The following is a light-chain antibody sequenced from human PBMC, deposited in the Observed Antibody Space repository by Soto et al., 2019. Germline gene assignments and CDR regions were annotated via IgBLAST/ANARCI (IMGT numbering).Light chain of an antibody. CDR1: TSNIGSNY. V-gene: IGLV1-47*01. CDR3: AAWDDSLSGFVV. J-gene: IGLJ2*01. CDR2: RNN. Sequence: QSVLTQPPSASGTPGQRVTISCSGSTSNIGSNYVYWYQQLPGPAPKLLIYRNNQRPSGIPDRISGSKSGTSASLAISGLRSEGEADYYCAAWDDSLSGFVVFGGGTKLTVL.